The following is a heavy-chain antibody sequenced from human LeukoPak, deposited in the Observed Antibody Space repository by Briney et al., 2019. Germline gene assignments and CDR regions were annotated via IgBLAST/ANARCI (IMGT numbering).Heavy chain of an antibody. CDR2: ISGSGGST. CDR3: AKTYSDFWSGYYTVDYYMDV. Sequence: GGSLGLSCAASGFTFSSYAMSWVRQAPGEGLEWVSAISGSGGSTYYADSVKGRFTISRDNSKNTLYLQMNSLRAEDTAVYYCAKTYSDFWSGYYTVDYYMDVWGKGPAVTVSS. J-gene: IGHJ6*03. CDR1: GFTFSSYA. V-gene: IGHV3-23*01. D-gene: IGHD3-3*01.